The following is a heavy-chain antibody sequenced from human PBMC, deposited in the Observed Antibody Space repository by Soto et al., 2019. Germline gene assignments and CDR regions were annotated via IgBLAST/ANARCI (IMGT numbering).Heavy chain of an antibody. CDR2: IIPIFGTA. CDR1: GGTFSIYA. J-gene: IGHJ6*02. V-gene: IGHV1-69*13. Sequence: SVKVSCKASGGTFSIYATSWVRQAPGQGLEWMGGIIPIFGTANYAQKFQGRVTITADESTSTAYMELSSLRSEDTAVYYCARANFSNYYDSSGYFERGYYYYYGMDVWGQGTTVTVSS. D-gene: IGHD3-22*01. CDR3: ARANFSNYYDSSGYFERGYYYYYGMDV.